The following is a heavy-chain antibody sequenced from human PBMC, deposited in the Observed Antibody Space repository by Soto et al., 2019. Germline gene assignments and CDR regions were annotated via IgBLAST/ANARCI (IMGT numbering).Heavy chain of an antibody. D-gene: IGHD4-17*01. J-gene: IGHJ6*03. CDR3: ARSLTVSPYYYYYYMDV. CDR1: GFTFSSYA. Sequence: GGSLRLSCAASGFTFSSYAMHWVRQAPGKGLEYVSAISSNGGSTYYANSVKGRFTISRDNSKNTLYLQMGSLRAEDMAVYYCARSLTVSPYYYYYYMDVWGKGTTVTVSS. CDR2: ISSNGGST. V-gene: IGHV3-64*01.